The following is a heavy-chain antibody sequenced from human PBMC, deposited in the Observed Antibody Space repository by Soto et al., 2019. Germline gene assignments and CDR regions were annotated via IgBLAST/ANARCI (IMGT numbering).Heavy chain of an antibody. D-gene: IGHD1-1*01. CDR2: IIPTFGTA. CDR1: GGTFSSYA. Sequence: SVKVSCKASGGTFSSYAISWVRQAPGQGLEWMGGIIPTFGTANYAQKFQGRVTITADESTGTAYMELSSLRSEDSAGDYCASRGTLGMDVWGQGTTVTVSS. J-gene: IGHJ6*02. V-gene: IGHV1-69*13. CDR3: ASRGTLGMDV.